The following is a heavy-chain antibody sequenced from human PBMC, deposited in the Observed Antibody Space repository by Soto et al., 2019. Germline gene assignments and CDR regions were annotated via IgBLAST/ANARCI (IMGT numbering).Heavy chain of an antibody. V-gene: IGHV1-2*02. CDR2: INPNSGGT. J-gene: IGHJ4*02. CDR1: GYTFTGYY. CDR3: ARDLGYCSSTSCYRVGYYFDY. Sequence: VASVKVSCKASGYTFTGYYMHWVRQAPGQGLEWMGWINPNSGGTNYAQKFQGRVTMTRDTSISTAYMELSRLRSDDTAVYYCARDLGYCSSTSCYRVGYYFDYWGQGTLVTVSS. D-gene: IGHD2-2*01.